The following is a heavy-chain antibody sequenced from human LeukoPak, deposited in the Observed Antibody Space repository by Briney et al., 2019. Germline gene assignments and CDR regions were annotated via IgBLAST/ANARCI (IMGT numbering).Heavy chain of an antibody. V-gene: IGHV1-2*02. CDR2: INPYSGGT. J-gene: IGHJ6*02. Sequence: GASVKVSCKASGYTFTGYYMHWVRQAPGQGLEWMGWINPYSGGTIYAQKFQGRVTMTRDTSINTSYMDLTRLRSDDTAVYYCARERRGATFNNYYGFDVWGQGTTVTVSS. CDR3: ARERRGATFNNYYGFDV. D-gene: IGHD1-26*01. CDR1: GYTFTGYY.